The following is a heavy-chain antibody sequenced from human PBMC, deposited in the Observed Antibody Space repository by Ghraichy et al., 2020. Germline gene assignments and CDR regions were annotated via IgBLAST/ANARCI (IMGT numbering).Heavy chain of an antibody. V-gene: IGHV1-18*04. J-gene: IGHJ6*02. CDR1: GYTFTSYG. D-gene: IGHD2-21*01. CDR2: ISAYNGNI. CDR3: AREGLLRHIYYYYGMDV. Sequence: ASVKVSCKASGYTFTSYGISWVRQAPGQGLEWMGWISAYNGNINYAQKLQGRVTMTTDTSTSTAYMELRSLRSDDTAVYYCAREGLLRHIYYYYGMDVWGQGTTVTVSS.